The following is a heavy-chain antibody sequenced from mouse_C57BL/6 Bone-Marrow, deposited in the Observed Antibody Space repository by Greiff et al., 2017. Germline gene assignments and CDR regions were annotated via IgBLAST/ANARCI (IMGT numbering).Heavy chain of an antibody. CDR1: GYTFTSYG. Sequence: VQLQQSGAELARPGASVKLSCKASGYTFTSYGISWVKQRTGQGLEWIGEIYPRSGNTYSNAKFKGKATLTADKSSSTAYMALLSLTSEDSAVYFCGRGESVWSAWFAYWGQGTLVTVSA. V-gene: IGHV1-81*01. CDR2: IYPRSGNT. CDR3: GRGESVWSAWFAY. D-gene: IGHD2-10*02. J-gene: IGHJ3*01.